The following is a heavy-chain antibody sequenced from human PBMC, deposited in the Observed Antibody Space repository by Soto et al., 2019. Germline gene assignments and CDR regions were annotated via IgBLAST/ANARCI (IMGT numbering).Heavy chain of an antibody. CDR2: ISAYNGNT. Sequence: GASVKVSCKASGYTFTSYGISWVRQAPGQGLEWMGWISAYNGNTNYAQKLQGRVTMTTDTSTSTAYMELRSLRSDDTAVYYCARDPCSGGSCHSGLDYWGQGTLVTVSS. V-gene: IGHV1-18*01. CDR3: ARDPCSGGSCHSGLDY. CDR1: GYTFTSYG. D-gene: IGHD2-15*01. J-gene: IGHJ4*02.